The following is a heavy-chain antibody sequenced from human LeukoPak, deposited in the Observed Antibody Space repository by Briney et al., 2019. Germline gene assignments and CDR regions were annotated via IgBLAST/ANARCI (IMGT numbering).Heavy chain of an antibody. CDR2: VTGSGGSS. D-gene: IGHD6-13*01. V-gene: IGHV3-23*01. Sequence: GGSQRLSCAASGFTFRTYATSWVRQAPGKGLEWVSTVTGSGGSSYYADSVKGRFTISRDNSKNTLFLKMNSLRAEDTAVYYCAKEGIAAPLYYFDYWGQGNLVTVSS. J-gene: IGHJ4*02. CDR3: AKEGIAAPLYYFDY. CDR1: GFTFRTYA.